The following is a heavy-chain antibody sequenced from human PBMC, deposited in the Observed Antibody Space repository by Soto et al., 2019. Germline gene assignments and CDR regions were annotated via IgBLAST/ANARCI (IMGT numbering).Heavy chain of an antibody. CDR1: GGSVSSGSYY. CDR2: IYYSGST. D-gene: IGHD3-9*01. V-gene: IGHV4-61*01. CDR3: ARVFLWRHDILTGDNNWFDP. J-gene: IGHJ5*02. Sequence: PSETLSLTCTVSGGSVSSGSYYWSWIRQPPGKGLEWIGYIYYSGSTNYNPSLKSRVTISVDTSKNQFSLKLSSVTAADTAVYYCARVFLWRHDILTGDNNWFDPWGQGTLVTVSS.